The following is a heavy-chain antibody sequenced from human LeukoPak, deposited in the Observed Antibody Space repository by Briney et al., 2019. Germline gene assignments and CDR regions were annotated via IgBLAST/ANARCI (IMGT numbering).Heavy chain of an antibody. D-gene: IGHD1-26*01. CDR3: ARENSGSYGEFDY. Sequence: SETLSLTCTLSGVSISSYHWTCGLQPAGKGVGWIGRIYYSGSTNYKPAFTSRVTMSVDTSKNQFSLRLSSVTAADTAVYYCARENSGSYGEFDYWGQGTLVTVSS. CDR1: GVSISSYH. V-gene: IGHV4-4*07. CDR2: IYYSGST. J-gene: IGHJ4*02.